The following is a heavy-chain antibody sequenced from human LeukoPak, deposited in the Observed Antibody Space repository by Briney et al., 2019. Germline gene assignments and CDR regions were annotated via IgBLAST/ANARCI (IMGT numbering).Heavy chain of an antibody. CDR2: IYYSGST. V-gene: IGHV4-39*01. CDR3: ARQDGYSSGWPSSYYFDY. D-gene: IGHD6-19*01. CDR1: GGSISSSSYC. Sequence: PSETLSLTCTVSGGSISSSSYCWGWIRQPPGKGLEWIGSIYYSGSTYYNPSLKSRVTISVDTSKNQFSLKLSSVTAADTAVYYCARQDGYSSGWPSSYYFDYWGQGTLVTVSS. J-gene: IGHJ4*02.